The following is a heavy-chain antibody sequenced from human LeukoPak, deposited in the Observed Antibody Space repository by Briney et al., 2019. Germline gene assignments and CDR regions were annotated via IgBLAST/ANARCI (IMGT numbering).Heavy chain of an antibody. J-gene: IGHJ6*03. CDR2: IGSSGSTI. Sequence: GGSLRLSCAASGFTFSSYEMNWVRQAPGKGLEWVSYIGSSGSTIYYADSVKGRFTISRDNAKNSLYLQMNSLRAEDTAVYYCAKGRGWEASYYYYYMDVWGKGTTVTISS. V-gene: IGHV3-48*03. CDR1: GFTFSSYE. D-gene: IGHD1-26*01. CDR3: AKGRGWEASYYYYYMDV.